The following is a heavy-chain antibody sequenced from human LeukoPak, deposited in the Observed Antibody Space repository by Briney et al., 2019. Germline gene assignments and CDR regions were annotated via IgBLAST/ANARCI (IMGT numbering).Heavy chain of an antibody. CDR3: ARDTPEYSSSSYRFDP. J-gene: IGHJ5*02. CDR2: IIPIFGTA. CDR1: GGTFSSYA. Sequence: SVKVSSKASGGTFSSYAISWVRQAPGQGLEWMGGIIPIFGTANYAQKFQGRVTITADKSTSTAYMELSSLRSEDTAVYYCARDTPEYSSSSYRFDPWGQGTLVTVSS. D-gene: IGHD6-6*01. V-gene: IGHV1-69*06.